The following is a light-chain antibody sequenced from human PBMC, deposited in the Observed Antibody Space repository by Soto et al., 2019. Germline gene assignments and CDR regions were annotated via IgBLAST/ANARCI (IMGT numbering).Light chain of an antibody. CDR3: MKALQSPRT. CDR1: QSLVHSDGIAY. J-gene: IGKJ1*01. V-gene: IGKV2-30*02. Sequence: DVVMTQSPLSLPVTLGQPASISCRSNQSLVHSDGIAYFSWFQQRPGRSPRSLIYKVSNRDSGVPDRFSGSGSGTDLELKISRVEAEDVGVYYCMKALQSPRTXGQGTKVDIK. CDR2: KVS.